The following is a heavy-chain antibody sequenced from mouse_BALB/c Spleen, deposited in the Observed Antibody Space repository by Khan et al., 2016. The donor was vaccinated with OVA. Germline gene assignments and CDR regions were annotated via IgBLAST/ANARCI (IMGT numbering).Heavy chain of an antibody. CDR2: ISSDGDYT. Sequence: VQLKESGGDLEKPGGSLKLSCAASGFTFSSYSMSWVRQTPDKRLEWVASISSDGDYTYYPDSVKGRFTISRDNAKNTLYLQMSSLKSEDTAMYYCARHLTGSFAYWGQGTLVTVSA. CDR3: ARHLTGSFAY. CDR1: GFTFSSYS. V-gene: IGHV5-6*01. J-gene: IGHJ3*01. D-gene: IGHD4-1*01.